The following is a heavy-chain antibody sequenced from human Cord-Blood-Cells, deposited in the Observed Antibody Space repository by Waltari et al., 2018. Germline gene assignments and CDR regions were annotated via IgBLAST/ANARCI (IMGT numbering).Heavy chain of an antibody. CDR3: ARQNGTYEFWSGYYIGNWFDP. V-gene: IGHV4-59*01. CDR2: IYYSGST. D-gene: IGHD3-3*01. Sequence: QVQLHESGPGLVKPSETLSLTCPVSGGSISSYYWSWIRQPPGKGLGWVGYIYYSGSTNYTPSRKRRVTISVGTPKTQVSLKLRSVTAADTAVYYCARQNGTYEFWSGYYIGNWFDPWGRGTLVTVSS. CDR1: GGSISSYY. J-gene: IGHJ5*02.